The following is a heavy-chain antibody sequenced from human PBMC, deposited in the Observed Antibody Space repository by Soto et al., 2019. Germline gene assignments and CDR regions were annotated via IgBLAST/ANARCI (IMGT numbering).Heavy chain of an antibody. J-gene: IGHJ6*02. D-gene: IGHD3-10*01. CDR2: IIPIFGTA. CDR3: ATLYYYGSGSYLQGMDV. V-gene: IGHV1-69*01. Sequence: QVQLVQSGAEVKKPGSSVKVSCKASGGTFSSYAISWVRQAPGQGLEWMGGIIPIFGTANYAQKFQGRVRITADESTSTAYMELRSLRSEDTAVYYCATLYYYGSGSYLQGMDVWGQGTTVTVSS. CDR1: GGTFSSYA.